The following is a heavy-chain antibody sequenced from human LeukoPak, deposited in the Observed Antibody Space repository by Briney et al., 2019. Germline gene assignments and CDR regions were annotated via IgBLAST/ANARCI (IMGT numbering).Heavy chain of an antibody. D-gene: IGHD2-15*01. J-gene: IGHJ3*02. Sequence: GESLRLSCAVSGFTLGNYCMHWVRHAPGKGPVWVSRINSDGSSTNYADSVKGRLTISRDNAKNRLYLQMKSLRAEDTVVYYCAGEKRLYCSGGACYPDAFDIWGQGTMVTVSS. CDR3: AGEKRLYCSGGACYPDAFDI. CDR2: INSDGSST. V-gene: IGHV3-74*01. CDR1: GFTLGNYC.